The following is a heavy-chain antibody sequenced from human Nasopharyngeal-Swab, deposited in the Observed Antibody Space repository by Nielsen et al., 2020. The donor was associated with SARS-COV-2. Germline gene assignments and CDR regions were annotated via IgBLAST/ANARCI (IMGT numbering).Heavy chain of an antibody. V-gene: IGHV3-73*01. J-gene: IGHJ4*02. Sequence: GGSLRLSCAASGFVFSGSAIHWVRQASGKGLEWVGRIGDKAHNYATTYAASVKGRFTISRDDSKNTAFLQMDSLNTEGTALYYCTTDYYFDYWGQGTLVTVSS. D-gene: IGHD4/OR15-4a*01. CDR1: GFVFSGSA. CDR2: IGDKAHNYAT. CDR3: TTDYYFDY.